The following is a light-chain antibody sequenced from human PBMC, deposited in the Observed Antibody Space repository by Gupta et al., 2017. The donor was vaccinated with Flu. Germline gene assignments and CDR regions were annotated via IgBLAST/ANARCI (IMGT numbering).Light chain of an antibody. V-gene: IGKV3-15*01. Sequence: ATLSVSPGERVTLSCTASQSITTKIAWYQQKPGQAPRLLIYGASNRATGIPARFSGSGYGTEFTLTISNLQSEDSAVYYCHQYNDWPPMYTFGQGTKMEIK. CDR2: GAS. CDR3: HQYNDWPPMYT. CDR1: QSITTK. J-gene: IGKJ2*01.